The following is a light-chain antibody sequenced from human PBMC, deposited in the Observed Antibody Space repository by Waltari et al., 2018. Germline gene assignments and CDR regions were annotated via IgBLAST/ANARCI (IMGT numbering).Light chain of an antibody. CDR1: TGAVPSGYY. J-gene: IGLJ3*02. CDR2: SKN. Sequence: QTVVTQEPSLTVSPGGTITPTCASNTGAVPSGYYPNWFQQKPGKTPRALIYSKNNKHSWTASRFSGSLLGDKAVVSLSGGKPEDEGEYYCLLYYGGAWVFGGGNKLTVL. CDR3: LLYYGGAWV. V-gene: IGLV7-43*01.